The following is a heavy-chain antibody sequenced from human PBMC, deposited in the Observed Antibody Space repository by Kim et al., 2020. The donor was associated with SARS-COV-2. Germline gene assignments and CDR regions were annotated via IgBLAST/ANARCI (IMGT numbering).Heavy chain of an antibody. Sequence: LSLTCAASGFTFSSYGMHWVRQAPGKGLEWVAVISYDGSNKYYADSVKGRFTISRDNSKNTLYLQMNSLRAEDTAVYYCAKGTRYGISGVFDYWGQGTLVTVSS. D-gene: IGHD3-9*01. J-gene: IGHJ4*02. CDR1: GFTFSSYG. CDR3: AKGTRYGISGVFDY. V-gene: IGHV3-30*18. CDR2: ISYDGSNK.